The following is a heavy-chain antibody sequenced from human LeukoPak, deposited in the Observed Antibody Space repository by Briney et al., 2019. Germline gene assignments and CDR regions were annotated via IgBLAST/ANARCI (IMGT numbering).Heavy chain of an antibody. Sequence: PGGSLRLSCAASGFTFDDYAMHWVRQAPGKGLEWVSVISWNIGSIGYADSVNGRFTISRANAKNSLYLQMNSLRSEGTALYYCAKDKMASGYYFDYWGQGTLVTVSS. D-gene: IGHD2-8*01. CDR3: AKDKMASGYYFDY. V-gene: IGHV3-9*01. J-gene: IGHJ4*02. CDR1: GFTFDDYA. CDR2: ISWNIGSI.